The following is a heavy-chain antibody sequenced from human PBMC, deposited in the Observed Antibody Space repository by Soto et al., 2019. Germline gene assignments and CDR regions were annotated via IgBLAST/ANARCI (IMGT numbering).Heavy chain of an antibody. CDR1: GFTFNSYG. D-gene: IGHD1-26*01. J-gene: IGHJ6*02. V-gene: IGHV3-30*03. CDR2: ISYDSTKT. CDR3: ARTRSAWSDFHYYSLDV. Sequence: GGSLRLSCAASGFTFNSYGMHWVRQGPGNGLEWVAFISYDSTKTYYADSVKGRFTISRDYSNSALYVQMNSLTGEDTAVYYCARTRSAWSDFHYYSLDVWGQGTTVTVSS.